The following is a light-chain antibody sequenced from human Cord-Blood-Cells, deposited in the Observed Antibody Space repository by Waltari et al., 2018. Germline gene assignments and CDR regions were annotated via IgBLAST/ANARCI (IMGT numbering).Light chain of an antibody. Sequence: DIQMTQSPSSLSASVGDRVTITCRASQSISSYLNWYQQKPGKAPKLLIYAASSLQSGVPSRCSGSGSGTDFTLTISRLQPEDFATYYGQQSYSTPPTCGPGTKVDIK. CDR3: QQSYSTPPT. CDR2: AAS. CDR1: QSISSY. J-gene: IGKJ3*01. V-gene: IGKV1-39*01.